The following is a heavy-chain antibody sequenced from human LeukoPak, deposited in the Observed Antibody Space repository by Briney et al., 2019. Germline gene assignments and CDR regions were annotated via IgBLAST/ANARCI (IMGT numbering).Heavy chain of an antibody. J-gene: IGHJ6*02. CDR2: IYYSGST. Sequence: PSETLSLTCTVSGGSISSGDYYWSWIRQPPGKGLEWIGYIYYSGSTYYNPSLKSRVTISVDTSKNQFSLKLSSVTAADTAVYYCASFKTPTYYDYIWGSFSEPRYYYGMDVWGQGTTVTVSS. CDR3: ASFKTPTYYDYIWGSFSEPRYYYGMDV. V-gene: IGHV4-30-4*01. CDR1: GGSISSGDYY. D-gene: IGHD3-16*01.